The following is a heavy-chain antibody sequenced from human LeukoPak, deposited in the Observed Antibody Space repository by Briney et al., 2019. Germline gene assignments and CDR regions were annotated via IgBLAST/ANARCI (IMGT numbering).Heavy chain of an antibody. CDR1: GGSISSYY. D-gene: IGHD6-19*01. Sequence: SETLSLTCTVSGGSISSYYWSWIRQPAGKGLELIGRIYTSGSTNYNPSLKSRVTMSVDTSKNQFSLKLSSVTAADTAVYYCARDVAVAGYYYYYGMDVWGQGTTVTVSS. CDR2: IYTSGST. V-gene: IGHV4-4*07. J-gene: IGHJ6*02. CDR3: ARDVAVAGYYYYYGMDV.